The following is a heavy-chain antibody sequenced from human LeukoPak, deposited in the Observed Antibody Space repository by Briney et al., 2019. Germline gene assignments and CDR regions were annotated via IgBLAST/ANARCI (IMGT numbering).Heavy chain of an antibody. CDR2: ISDNGGNT. D-gene: IGHD6-19*01. CDR1: GFTFSSYA. CDR3: ARVRSGYYSDY. V-gene: IGHV3-64*04. Sequence: PGGSLRLSCSASGFTFSSYAMYWVRQAPGKGLEYVSTISDNGGNTYYADSVKGRFTISRDNSKNTLYLQMNSLRAEDTAVYYCARVRSGYYSDYWGQGTLVNVSS. J-gene: IGHJ4*02.